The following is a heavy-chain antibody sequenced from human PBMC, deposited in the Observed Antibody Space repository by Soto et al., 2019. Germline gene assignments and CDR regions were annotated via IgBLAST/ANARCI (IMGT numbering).Heavy chain of an antibody. CDR1: GGSISSGDYY. J-gene: IGHJ4*02. Sequence: SETLSLTCTVSGGSISSGDYYWSWIRQPPGKGQEKIGYIYYSGSTYYNTSLKNQVTISEDTSKNQYSMKLSSVTAENTHVKKCAIVPDYGGQGTLVTVSS. CDR2: IYYSGST. CDR3: AIVPDY. V-gene: IGHV4-30-4*01.